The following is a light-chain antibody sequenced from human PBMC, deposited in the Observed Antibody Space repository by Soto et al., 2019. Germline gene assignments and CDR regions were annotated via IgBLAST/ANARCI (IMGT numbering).Light chain of an antibody. CDR1: QDIRHY. V-gene: IGKV1-33*01. CDR2: DAS. CDR3: QQYDGRPLA. J-gene: IGKJ4*01. Sequence: IPMTQSPSSLSASVGDKVTITCQASQDIRHYLNWYQHKPGEAHKLLIYDASNLETGVPSRFSGGGSGTHFTLTIGTLQPEDFSTYACQQYDGRPLAFGGGTRVESK.